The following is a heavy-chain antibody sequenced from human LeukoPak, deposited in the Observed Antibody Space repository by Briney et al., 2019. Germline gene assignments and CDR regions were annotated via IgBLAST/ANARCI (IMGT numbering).Heavy chain of an antibody. CDR2: IYYSGST. CDR1: GGSISSGSYY. J-gene: IGHJ4*02. D-gene: IGHD4-17*01. Sequence: KPSETLPLTCTVSGGSISSGSYYWSWIRQPPGKGLEWIGSIYYSGSTYYNPSLKSRVTISVDTSKNQLSLKLSSVTATDTAVYYCARLDYGDHDYWGQGTLVTVSS. CDR3: ARLDYGDHDY. V-gene: IGHV4-39*01.